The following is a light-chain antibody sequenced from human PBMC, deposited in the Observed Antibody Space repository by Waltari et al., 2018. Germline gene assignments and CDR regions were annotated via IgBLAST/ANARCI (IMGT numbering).Light chain of an antibody. CDR2: KSF. J-gene: IGKJ2*01. V-gene: IGKV1-5*03. CDR3: QQYNISPYT. CDR1: QSISNR. Sequence: DIQMTQSPSTLSASVGDRVTITCRASQSISNRLDLYQQKPGKAPKVLIYKSFTLQSGVPARFSCSGSETEFTLTISILQPDDFATYYCQQYNISPYTLGQGTTLEI.